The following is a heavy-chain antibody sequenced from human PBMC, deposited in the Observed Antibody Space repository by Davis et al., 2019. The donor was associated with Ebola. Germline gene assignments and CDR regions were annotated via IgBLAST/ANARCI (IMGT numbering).Heavy chain of an antibody. CDR1: GGPFSGYF. J-gene: IGHJ6*02. V-gene: IGHV4-34*01. CDR3: ARGPNYYDFWSGYYAHYYYYGMDV. Sequence: MPSEPLSLTCAVYGGPFSGYFWAWIRQLPGKGLEWIGEINHSGSTNYNPSLKSRVTISVDTSKNQFSLKLSSVTAADTAVYYCARGPNYYDFWSGYYAHYYYYGMDVWGQGTTVTVSS. CDR2: INHSGST. D-gene: IGHD3-3*01.